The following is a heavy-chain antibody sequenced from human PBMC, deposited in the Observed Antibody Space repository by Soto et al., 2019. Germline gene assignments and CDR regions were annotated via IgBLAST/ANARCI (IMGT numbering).Heavy chain of an antibody. CDR3: ARAPLDTAMVSEHWYFDL. J-gene: IGHJ2*01. CDR2: IIPIFGTA. V-gene: IGHV1-69*12. D-gene: IGHD5-18*01. CDR1: GGTFSSYA. Sequence: QVQLVQSGAEVKKPGSSVKVSCKASGGTFSSYAISWVRQAPGQGLEWMGGIIPIFGTANYAQKFQGRVTITADESTSTAYMGLSSLRSEDTAVYYCARAPLDTAMVSEHWYFDLWGRGTLVTVSS.